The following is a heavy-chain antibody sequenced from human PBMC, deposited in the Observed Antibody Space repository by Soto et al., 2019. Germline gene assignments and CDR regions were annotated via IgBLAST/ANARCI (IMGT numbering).Heavy chain of an antibody. J-gene: IGHJ5*02. CDR2: INSDGSST. V-gene: IGHV3-74*01. CDR1: GFTFSSYW. D-gene: IGHD3-3*01. CDR3: AREYYDFWSGYYETGKHNWFDP. Sequence: GGSLRLSCAASGFTFSSYWMHWVRQAPGKGLVWASRINSDGSSTSYADSVKGRFTISRDNAKNTLYLQMNSLRAEDTAVYYCAREYYDFWSGYYETGKHNWFDPWGQGTLVTVSS.